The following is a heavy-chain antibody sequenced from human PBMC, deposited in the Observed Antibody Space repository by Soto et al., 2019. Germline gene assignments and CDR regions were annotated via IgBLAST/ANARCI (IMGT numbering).Heavy chain of an antibody. V-gene: IGHV3-30-3*01. CDR2: ISYDGSNK. Sequence: GGSLRLSCAASGFTFSSYAMHWVRQAPGKGLEWVAVISYDGSNKYYADSVKGRFTISRDNSKNTLYLQMNSLRAEDTAVYYCARDPDSSGYYYYGYFDYWGQGTLVTVSS. CDR3: ARDPDSSGYYYYGYFDY. J-gene: IGHJ4*02. CDR1: GFTFSSYA. D-gene: IGHD3-22*01.